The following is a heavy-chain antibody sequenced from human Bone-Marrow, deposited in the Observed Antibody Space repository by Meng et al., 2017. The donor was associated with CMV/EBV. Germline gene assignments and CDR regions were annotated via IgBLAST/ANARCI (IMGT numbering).Heavy chain of an antibody. CDR2: IKQDGSEK. CDR3: ARGLHPNGFDY. V-gene: IGHV3-7*01. J-gene: IGHJ4*02. CDR1: GFTFSSYW. D-gene: IGHD1-1*01. Sequence: GESLKISCAASGFTFSSYWMSWVRQAPGKGLEWVANIKQDGSEKYYVDSVKGRFTISRDNAKNSLYLQMNSLRAEDTAVYYCARGLHPNGFDYWGQGTLVTVSS.